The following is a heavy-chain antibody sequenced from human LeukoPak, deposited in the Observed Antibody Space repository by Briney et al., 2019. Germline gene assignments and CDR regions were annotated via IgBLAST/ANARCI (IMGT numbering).Heavy chain of an antibody. D-gene: IGHD2/OR15-2a*01. CDR1: ELRFSDYY. CDR2: ISSGGDIM. CDR3: ATNLIGAGEYFQQ. J-gene: IGHJ1*01. V-gene: IGHV3-11*01. Sequence: GGSLRLSCAASELRFSDYYGSWIRQPPGKGLQWVSYISSGGDIMHYADSVKGRFTSSRDNAKNSGYLEMNSLGAEDTAVYYCATNLIGAGEYFQQWGQGTLVTVSS.